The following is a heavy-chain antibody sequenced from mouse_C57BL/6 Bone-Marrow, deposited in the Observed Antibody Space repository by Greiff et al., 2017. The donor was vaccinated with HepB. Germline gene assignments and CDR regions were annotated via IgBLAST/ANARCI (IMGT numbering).Heavy chain of an antibody. CDR1: GYSFTDYN. J-gene: IGHJ4*01. Sequence: EVQLQQSGPELVKPGASVKISCKASGYSFTDYNMNWVKQSNGKSLEWIGVINPNYGTTTYNQMFKGKATLTVDQSSSTAYMQLNSLTSEDSAVYYCAGITTVVADAMDYWGQGTSVTVSS. D-gene: IGHD1-1*01. CDR2: INPNYGTT. CDR3: AGITTVVADAMDY. V-gene: IGHV1-39*01.